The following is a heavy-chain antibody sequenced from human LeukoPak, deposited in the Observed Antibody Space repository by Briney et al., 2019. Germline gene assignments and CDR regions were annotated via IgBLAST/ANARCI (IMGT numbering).Heavy chain of an antibody. CDR1: GASVSSASY. J-gene: IGHJ5*02. Sequence: PSETLYLTCTVSGASVSSASYWTWIRQPPGKGVEWIAHIYNGVNTNYNPSLKSRVTISVDMSKNQFSLRLNSVTAADTAVYYCARSRAFNSGAFDPWGQGSLVTVSS. D-gene: IGHD1-26*01. CDR2: IYNGVNT. V-gene: IGHV4-61*01. CDR3: ARSRAFNSGAFDP.